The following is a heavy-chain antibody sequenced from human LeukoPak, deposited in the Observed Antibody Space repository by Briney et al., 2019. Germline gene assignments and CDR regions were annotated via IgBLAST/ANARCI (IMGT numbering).Heavy chain of an antibody. CDR2: IRYDGSNK. J-gene: IGHJ3*02. V-gene: IGHV3-30*02. CDR1: GFTFSSYG. Sequence: GGSLRLSCAASGFTFSSYGMHWVRQAPGKGLEWVAFIRYDGSNKYYADSVKGRFTISRDNSKNTLYLQMNSLRAEDTAVYYCVKDRMATTRGDAFDIWGQGTMVTVSS. D-gene: IGHD5-24*01. CDR3: VKDRMATTRGDAFDI.